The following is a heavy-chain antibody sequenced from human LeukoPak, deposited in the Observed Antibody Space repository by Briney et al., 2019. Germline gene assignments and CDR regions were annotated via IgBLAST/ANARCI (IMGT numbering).Heavy chain of an antibody. V-gene: IGHV4-59*01. CDR3: ARGASYYYDSSGYYYLDWFDP. CDR2: IYYSGST. D-gene: IGHD3-22*01. Sequence: SETLSLTCTVSGGSISSYYWSWIRQPPGKGLEWIGYIYYSGSTNYIPSLKSRVAISLDTSKNHFSLKLSSVTAADTAVYYCARGASYYYDSSGYYYLDWFDPWGQGTLVTVSS. J-gene: IGHJ5*02. CDR1: GGSISSYY.